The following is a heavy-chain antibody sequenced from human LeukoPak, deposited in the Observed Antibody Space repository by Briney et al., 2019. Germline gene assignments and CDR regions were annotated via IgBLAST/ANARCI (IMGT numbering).Heavy chain of an antibody. CDR1: GFTVSSNY. V-gene: IGHV3-7*01. CDR2: IKQDGSEK. D-gene: IGHD3-10*01. CDR3: ARSQFGELLNGFDY. Sequence: GGSLRLSCAASGFTVSSNYMSWVRQAPGKGLEWVANIKQDGSEKYYVDSVKGRFTISRDNAKNSLYVQMNSLRVEDTAVYYCARSQFGELLNGFDYWGQGTLVTVSS. J-gene: IGHJ4*02.